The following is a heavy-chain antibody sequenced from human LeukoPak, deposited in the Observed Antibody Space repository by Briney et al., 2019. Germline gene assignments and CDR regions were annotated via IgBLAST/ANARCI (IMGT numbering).Heavy chain of an antibody. CDR3: ARDRGNYYGYYYYGMDV. D-gene: IGHD1-26*01. CDR2: IYSGGST. V-gene: IGHV3-53*01. CDR1: GFTVSSNY. Sequence: GGSLRLSCAASGFTVSSNYMSWVRQAPGKGLEWVSVIYSGGSTYYADSVKGRFTISRDNSKNTLYLQMNSLRAEDTAVYYCARDRGNYYGYYYYGMDVWGQGTTVTVSS. J-gene: IGHJ6*02.